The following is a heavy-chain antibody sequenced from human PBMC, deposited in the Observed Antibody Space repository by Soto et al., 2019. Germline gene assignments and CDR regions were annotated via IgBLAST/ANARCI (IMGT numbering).Heavy chain of an antibody. CDR1: GFTVSSKY. CDR2: IYSDGNT. D-gene: IGHD2-15*01. V-gene: IGHV3-53*02. Sequence: EVQLVETGGGLIQPGGSLILSCAASGFTVSSKYMSWLRQAPGKGLEWVSIIYSDGNTYYADSVRGRFTISRDNSKNTLNLQINSLRAGDTAVYFCARGRGNCVVTTYYLPFDSWGQGTLVTVSS. J-gene: IGHJ4*02. CDR3: ARGRGNCVVTTYYLPFDS.